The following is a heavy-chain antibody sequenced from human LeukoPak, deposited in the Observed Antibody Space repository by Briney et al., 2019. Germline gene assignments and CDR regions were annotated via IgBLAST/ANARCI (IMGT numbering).Heavy chain of an antibody. V-gene: IGHV4-34*01. D-gene: IGHD3-22*01. Sequence: SETLSLTCAVYGGSFSGYYWSWIRQPPGKGLEWIGEINHSGSTNYNPSLKSRVTISVDTSKNQFSLKLSSVTAADTAVYYCARQVSSSGYYNWFDPWAREPWSPSPQ. CDR3: ARQVSSSGYYNWFDP. J-gene: IGHJ5*02. CDR1: GGSFSGYY. CDR2: INHSGST.